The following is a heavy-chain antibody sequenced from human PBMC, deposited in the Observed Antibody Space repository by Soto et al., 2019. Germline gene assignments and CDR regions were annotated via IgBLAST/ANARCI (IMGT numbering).Heavy chain of an antibody. CDR1: GFTFNSYT. V-gene: IGHV3-23*01. CDR2: ISHGGDRT. Sequence: EVQLLESGGGLVQPGGSLRLSCAASGFTFNSYTMSWVRQAPGEGLQWVSTISHGGDRTYYADSVKGRFSISRDNSENRLCLEMNSLRDEDTASYYCAKDGWDYWGQGTLVTVSS. D-gene: IGHD2-15*01. J-gene: IGHJ4*02. CDR3: AKDGWDY.